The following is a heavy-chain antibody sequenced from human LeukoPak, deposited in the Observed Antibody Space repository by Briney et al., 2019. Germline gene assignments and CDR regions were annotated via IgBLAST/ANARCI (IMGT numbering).Heavy chain of an antibody. Sequence: ASVKVSCKASGCTFSSYAISWVRQAPGQGLEWMGGIIPIFGTASYAQKFQGRVTMTRDESTSTAYMELSSLRSEDTAVYYCARSPPGDYDSSGYYTFDYWGQGTLVTVSS. J-gene: IGHJ4*02. CDR3: ARSPPGDYDSSGYYTFDY. CDR2: IIPIFGTA. V-gene: IGHV1-69*05. D-gene: IGHD3-22*01. CDR1: GCTFSSYA.